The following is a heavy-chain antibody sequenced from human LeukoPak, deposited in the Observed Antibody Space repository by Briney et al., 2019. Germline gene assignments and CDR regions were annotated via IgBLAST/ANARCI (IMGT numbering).Heavy chain of an antibody. CDR2: INHSGST. CDR1: GGSFSGYY. CDR3: ARRTGTMLGY. D-gene: IGHD1-7*01. Sequence: SETLSLTCAVYGGSFSGYYWSWIRQPPGKGLEWIGEINHSGSTNYNPSLKSRVTISVDTSKNQFSLKLSSVTAADTAVYYCARRTGTMLGYWGQGTLVTVSS. J-gene: IGHJ4*02. V-gene: IGHV4-34*01.